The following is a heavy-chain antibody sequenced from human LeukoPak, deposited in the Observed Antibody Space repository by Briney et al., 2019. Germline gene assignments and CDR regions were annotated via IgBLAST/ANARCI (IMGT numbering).Heavy chain of an antibody. CDR3: ARQNSVAGPDDGDY. D-gene: IGHD6-19*01. Sequence: PSETLSLTCTVSGGSISSSSDYWGWIRQPPGKGLEWIGSIYYSGSTYYNPSLKSRVTISVDTSKNQFSLKLSSVTAADTAVYYCARQNSVAGPDDGDYWGQGTLVTVSS. CDR1: GGSISSSSDY. J-gene: IGHJ4*02. V-gene: IGHV4-39*01. CDR2: IYYSGST.